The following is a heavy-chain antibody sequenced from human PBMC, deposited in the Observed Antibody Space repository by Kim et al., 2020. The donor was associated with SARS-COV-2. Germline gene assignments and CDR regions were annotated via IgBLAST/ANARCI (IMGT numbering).Heavy chain of an antibody. CDR1: GGSISSGDYY. J-gene: IGHJ4*02. D-gene: IGHD2-15*01. CDR2: IYYSGST. V-gene: IGHV4-30-4*01. Sequence: SETLSLTCTVSGGSISSGDYYWSWIRQPPGKGLEWIGYIYYSGSTYYNPSLKSRVTISVDTSKNQFSLKLSSVTAADTAVYYCAREGIGYCSGGSCYSVPDYWGQGTLVTVSS. CDR3: AREGIGYCSGGSCYSVPDY.